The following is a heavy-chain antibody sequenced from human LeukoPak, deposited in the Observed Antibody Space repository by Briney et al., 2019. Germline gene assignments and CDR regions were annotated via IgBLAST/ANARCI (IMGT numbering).Heavy chain of an antibody. Sequence: SETLSLTCTVSDGSMSPYYWSWIRQSPGKGLEWIAYIFHNGNTKYNPSLWSRITISIDTSRNQVFLNLNSVTAADTAVYYCASYGSGSYSPDGVNFDYWGQGTLVTVSS. J-gene: IGHJ4*02. CDR3: ASYGSGSYSPDGVNFDY. D-gene: IGHD3-10*01. V-gene: IGHV4-59*12. CDR2: IFHNGNT. CDR1: DGSMSPYY.